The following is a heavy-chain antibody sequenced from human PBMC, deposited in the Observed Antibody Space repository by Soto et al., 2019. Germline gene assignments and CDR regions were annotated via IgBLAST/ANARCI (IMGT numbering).Heavy chain of an antibody. CDR2: ISWNSGSI. CDR3: AKGNDYGDQEYFQH. Sequence: EVQLVESGGGLVQPGRSLRLSCTASGFTFDDYAMHWVRQAPGKGLEWVSGISWNSGSIGYADSVKGRFTISRDNAKNSLYLQMNSLRAEDTALYYCAKGNDYGDQEYFQHWGQGTLVTVSS. D-gene: IGHD4-17*01. V-gene: IGHV3-9*01. CDR1: GFTFDDYA. J-gene: IGHJ1*01.